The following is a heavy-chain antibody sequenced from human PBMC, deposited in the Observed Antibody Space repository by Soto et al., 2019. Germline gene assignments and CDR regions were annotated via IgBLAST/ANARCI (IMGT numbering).Heavy chain of an antibody. Sequence: GGSLRLSCAASGFTFSSYAMSWVRQAPGKGVEWVSAISGSGGSTYYADSVKGRFTISRDNSKNTLYLQMNSLRAEDTAVYYCAKGRVGTPGGAGQYYYYYYGMDVWGQGTTVTVSS. CDR3: AKGRVGTPGGAGQYYYYYYGMDV. V-gene: IGHV3-23*01. CDR2: ISGSGGST. D-gene: IGHD1-26*01. J-gene: IGHJ6*02. CDR1: GFTFSSYA.